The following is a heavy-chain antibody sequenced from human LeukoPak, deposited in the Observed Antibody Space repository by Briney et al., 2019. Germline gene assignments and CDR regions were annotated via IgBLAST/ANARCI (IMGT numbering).Heavy chain of an antibody. D-gene: IGHD3-10*01. CDR1: GFTFSSYS. CDR3: AKDLHYGSADY. Sequence: GGSLRLSCAASGFTFSSYSMNWVRRAPGKGLEWVSSISSTSIYIFYADSVKGRFTISRDNAKNALYLQMNSLRAEDTAVYYCAKDLHYGSADYWGQGTLVTVSS. V-gene: IGHV3-21*01. CDR2: ISSTSIYI. J-gene: IGHJ4*02.